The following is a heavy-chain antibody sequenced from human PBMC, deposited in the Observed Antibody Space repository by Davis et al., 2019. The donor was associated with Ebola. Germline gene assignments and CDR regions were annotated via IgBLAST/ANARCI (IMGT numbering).Heavy chain of an antibody. V-gene: IGHV3-64D*06. CDR3: VKGEMASPGDY. CDR1: GIAFSSYA. CDR2: VSGSGDST. J-gene: IGHJ4*02. D-gene: IGHD5-24*01. Sequence: GESLKISCSASGIAFSSYAMHWVRQAPGKGLEYVSAVSGSGDSTYTADSVKGRFSISRDNSKNTVYLQMSSLRNNDTAVYYCVKGEMASPGDYWGQGTLVTVSS.